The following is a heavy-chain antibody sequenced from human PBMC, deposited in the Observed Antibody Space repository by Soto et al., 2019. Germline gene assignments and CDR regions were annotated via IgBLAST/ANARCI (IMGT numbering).Heavy chain of an antibody. D-gene: IGHD3-10*01. V-gene: IGHV1-18*04. Sequence: QVQLVQSGAEVKKPGASVKVSCKASGYTFTSYGISWVRQAPGQGLEWMGWISAYNGNTNYAQKLQGRDTMTTDTSTSTAYRELRSLRSDDTAVYYCARTSILPAGGSGSYIPSDYWGQGALVTVSS. J-gene: IGHJ4*02. CDR2: ISAYNGNT. CDR3: ARTSILPAGGSGSYIPSDY. CDR1: GYTFTSYG.